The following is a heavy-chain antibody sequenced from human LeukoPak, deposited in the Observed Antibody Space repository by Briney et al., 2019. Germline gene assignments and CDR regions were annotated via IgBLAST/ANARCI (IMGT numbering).Heavy chain of an antibody. CDR3: ARDRDSTKARYYGMDV. CDR2: ISAYNGNT. V-gene: IGHV1-18*01. J-gene: IGHJ6*02. CDR1: GYTFTSYG. D-gene: IGHD6-13*01. Sequence: GASVKVSCKASGYTFTSYGISWVRQAPGQGLEWMGWISAYNGNTNYAQKLQGRVTMTTDTSTSTAYMELRSLRSDDTAVYYCARDRDSTKARYYGMDVWGQGTTVTVSS.